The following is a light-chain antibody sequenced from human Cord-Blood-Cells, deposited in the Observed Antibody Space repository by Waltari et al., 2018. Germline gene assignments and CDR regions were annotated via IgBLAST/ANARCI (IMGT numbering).Light chain of an antibody. V-gene: IGLV2-14*01. J-gene: IGLJ2*01. CDR3: SSYTSSSTLV. Sequence: QSALTKPASVSGSPGQSITISCTGTSSDVGGYNYVPWYQQSPGKAPKLMIYDVSNRPSCVFNRFSGSKAGNTASLTNSGLQAEDDADYYCSSYTSSSTLVFGGGTKLTVL. CDR2: DVS. CDR1: SSDVGGYNY.